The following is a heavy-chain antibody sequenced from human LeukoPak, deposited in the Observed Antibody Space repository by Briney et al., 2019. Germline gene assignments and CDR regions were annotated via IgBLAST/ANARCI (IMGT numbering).Heavy chain of an antibody. J-gene: IGHJ4*02. CDR1: GFTFDDYA. V-gene: IGHV3-9*01. CDR3: ARGSTYYDSSGQVPFDY. D-gene: IGHD3-22*01. Sequence: GGSLRLSCAASGFTFDDYAMHWVRQAPGKGLEWVSGISWNSGSIGYADSVKGRFTISRDNAKNSLYLQMNSLRAEDTAVYYCARGSTYYDSSGQVPFDYWGQGTLVTVPS. CDR2: ISWNSGSI.